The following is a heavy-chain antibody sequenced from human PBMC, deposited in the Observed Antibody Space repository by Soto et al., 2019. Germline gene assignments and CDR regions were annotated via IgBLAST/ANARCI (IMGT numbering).Heavy chain of an antibody. Sequence: KTSETLSLTCTVSGGSISSYYWSWIRQPPGKGLEWIGYIYYSGSTNYNPSLKSRVTISVDTSKNQFSLKLSSVTAADTAVYYCAREKDGLIDYWGQGTLVTVSS. V-gene: IGHV4-59*01. CDR1: GGSISSYY. D-gene: IGHD3-16*01. J-gene: IGHJ4*02. CDR3: AREKDGLIDY. CDR2: IYYSGST.